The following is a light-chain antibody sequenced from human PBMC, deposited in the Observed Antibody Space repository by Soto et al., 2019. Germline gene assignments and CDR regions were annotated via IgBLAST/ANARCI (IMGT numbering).Light chain of an antibody. CDR2: EVS. Sequence: QSVLTQPASVSGSPGQSITISCTGTSSDVGGYNYVSWYQQHPGKAPKLMIYEVSNRPSGVSNRFSGSKSGNTASLTISGLQAEDEADFYCTSYRSSNTWVFGGGPQLIVL. CDR3: TSYRSSNTWV. CDR1: SSDVGGYNY. V-gene: IGLV2-14*01. J-gene: IGLJ3*02.